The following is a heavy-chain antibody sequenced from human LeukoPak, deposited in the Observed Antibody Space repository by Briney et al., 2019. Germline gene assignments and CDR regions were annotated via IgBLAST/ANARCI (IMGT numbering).Heavy chain of an antibody. D-gene: IGHD6-13*01. V-gene: IGHV3-21*01. J-gene: IGHJ4*02. Sequence: GGSLRLSCADSGFTFSNYNMNWVRQAPGKAMEWVSSITSSGTYTFYADSVKGRFTISRDNAKNSLYLQMNSLRAEDTAVYYCARAGSRYTPVEIAANHQIDYWGQGTLVTVSS. CDR2: ITSSGTYT. CDR3: ARAGSRYTPVEIAANHQIDY. CDR1: GFTFSNYN.